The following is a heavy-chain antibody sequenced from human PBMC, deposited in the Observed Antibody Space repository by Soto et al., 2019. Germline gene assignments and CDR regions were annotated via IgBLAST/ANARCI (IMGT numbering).Heavy chain of an antibody. CDR1: GYTFTGYG. CDR2: IIAYNGNT. J-gene: IGHJ6*02. Sequence: ASVKVACEASGYTFTGYGISWVRQAPGQGLDWMGWIIAYNGNTYYAQQLQGRGTMTTDTSTSTAYMELRSLRSDDTAVYYCARGSLSSKGGYGMDVWGQGTTVTVSS. CDR3: ARGSLSSKGGYGMDV. D-gene: IGHD3-16*01. V-gene: IGHV1-18*01.